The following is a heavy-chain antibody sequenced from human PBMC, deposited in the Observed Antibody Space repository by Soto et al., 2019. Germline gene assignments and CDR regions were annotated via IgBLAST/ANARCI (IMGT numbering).Heavy chain of an antibody. J-gene: IGHJ4*02. Sequence: ASVKVSCKASGYIFSSYGISWVRQAPGQGLEWMGWISAYNGNTNYAQKLPGSVTMTTDTSTSTAYMELRSLRSDDTAVYYGARDGYGGPFSWGQGTLVTVSS. D-gene: IGHD4-17*01. V-gene: IGHV1-18*01. CDR2: ISAYNGNT. CDR3: ARDGYGGPFS. CDR1: GYIFSSYG.